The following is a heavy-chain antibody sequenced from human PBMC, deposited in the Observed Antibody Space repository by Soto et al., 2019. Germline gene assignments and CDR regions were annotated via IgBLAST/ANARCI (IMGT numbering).Heavy chain of an antibody. D-gene: IGHD6-25*01. CDR3: AHKGAGCSGSQY. Sequence: QITLKESGPTLVKPTQTLTLACTFSGFSLSTSGVGVGWIRQPPGKALEWLALIYWDDDKRYSPSLKSRLTITKYTSKHHVVLTMTNMDPVDTATYYCAHKGAGCSGSQYWGQGTLVTVSS. CDR2: IYWDDDK. CDR1: GFSLSTSGVG. J-gene: IGHJ4*02. V-gene: IGHV2-5*02.